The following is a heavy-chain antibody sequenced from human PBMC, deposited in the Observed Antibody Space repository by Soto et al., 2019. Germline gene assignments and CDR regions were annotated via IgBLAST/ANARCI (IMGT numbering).Heavy chain of an antibody. J-gene: IGHJ6*02. CDR1: VGSIISGGYN. CDR3: TRGCSGGSCYSYYYGLDV. CDR2: IYYTGYT. Sequence: PSETLSLTCTFSVGSIISGGYNWSWIRQHPGKGLEWIGYIYYTGYTYYNPSLKSRVTISVDTSKNQFSLKLSSVTAADTAVYYCTRGCSGGSCYSYYYGLDVWGQGTTVTVSS. D-gene: IGHD2-15*01. V-gene: IGHV4-31*03.